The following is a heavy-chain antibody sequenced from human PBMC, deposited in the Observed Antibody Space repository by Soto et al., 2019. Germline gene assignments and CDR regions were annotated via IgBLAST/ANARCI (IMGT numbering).Heavy chain of an antibody. CDR3: ARDRVYYDSSGLTYYFDY. D-gene: IGHD3-22*01. J-gene: IGHJ4*02. CDR2: IIPILGIA. Sequence: GASVKVSCKASGGTFSSYTISWVRQAPGQGLEWMGRIIPILGIANYAQKFQGRVTITADKSTSTAYMELSSLRSEDTAVYYCARDRVYYDSSGLTYYFDYWGQGTLVTVSS. CDR1: GGTFSSYT. V-gene: IGHV1-69*04.